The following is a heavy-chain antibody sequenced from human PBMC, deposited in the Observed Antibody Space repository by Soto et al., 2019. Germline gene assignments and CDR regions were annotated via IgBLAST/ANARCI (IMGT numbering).Heavy chain of an antibody. J-gene: IGHJ4*02. Sequence: SETLSLTCTVSGGSSSSNYWGWIRQPPGKGLEWIGSIHYSGSTYYKSSLKSRVTISVDTSRNQFSLKLTSVTAADTAVYYCATLPHYGDPKAGFWGQGTLVTVSS. CDR3: ATLPHYGDPKAGF. V-gene: IGHV4-39*01. CDR2: IHYSGST. CDR1: GGSSSSNY. D-gene: IGHD4-17*01.